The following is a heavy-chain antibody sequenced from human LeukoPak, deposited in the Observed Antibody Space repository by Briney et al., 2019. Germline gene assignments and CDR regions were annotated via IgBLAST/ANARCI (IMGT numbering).Heavy chain of an antibody. Sequence: GGSLRLSCAASGFTFSSYAMHWVRQAPGKGLEWVAVISYDGSNKYYADSVKGRFTISRDNSKNTLYLQMNSLRAEDTAVYYCAREDDDILTGSCYFDYWGQGTLVTVSS. D-gene: IGHD3-9*01. CDR1: GFTFSSYA. J-gene: IGHJ4*02. CDR3: AREDDDILTGSCYFDY. CDR2: ISYDGSNK. V-gene: IGHV3-30*04.